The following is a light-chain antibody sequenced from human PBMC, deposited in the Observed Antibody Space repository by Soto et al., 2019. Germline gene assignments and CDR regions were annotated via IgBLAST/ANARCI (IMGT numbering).Light chain of an antibody. CDR2: DAY. J-gene: IGKJ4*01. Sequence: EIVLTQSPGTLSLSPGERATLSCRASQSVSSSYLAWYQQKPGQAPRLLIYDAYNRATGIPPRFSGSGSGTDFTLTISSLEPEDSAVYYCQQRSNWPPALTFGGGTKVDIK. CDR3: QQRSNWPPALT. V-gene: IGKV3-11*01. CDR1: QSVSSSY.